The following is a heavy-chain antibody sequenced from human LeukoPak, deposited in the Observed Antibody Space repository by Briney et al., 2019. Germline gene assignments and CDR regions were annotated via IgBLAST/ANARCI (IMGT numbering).Heavy chain of an antibody. CDR3: ARDYGGNAYYGMDV. J-gene: IGHJ6*02. Sequence: SETLSLTCTVSGGSISTYYWSWLRQPPGEGLEWVGYIYYSGSTNYNPSLKSRVTISIDTSKNQFSLKLSSVTAADTAVYYCARDYGGNAYYGMDVWGQGTTVTVSS. V-gene: IGHV4-59*12. CDR1: GGSISTYY. CDR2: IYYSGST. D-gene: IGHD4-23*01.